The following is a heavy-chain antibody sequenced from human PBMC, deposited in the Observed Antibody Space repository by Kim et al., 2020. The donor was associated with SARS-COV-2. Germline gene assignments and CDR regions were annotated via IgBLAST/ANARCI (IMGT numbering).Heavy chain of an antibody. V-gene: IGHV3-23*01. D-gene: IGHD3-3*01. CDR3: AKDHDLWSGSYGMDV. Sequence: DSVKGRFTISKDNSKNTLYLQMNSMRDEDTAVYYCAKDHDLWSGSYGMDVWGQGTTVTVSS. J-gene: IGHJ6*02.